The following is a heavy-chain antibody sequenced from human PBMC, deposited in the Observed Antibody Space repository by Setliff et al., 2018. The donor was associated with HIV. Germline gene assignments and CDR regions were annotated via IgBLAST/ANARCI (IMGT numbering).Heavy chain of an antibody. CDR3: AKGYRRSSGWPEYYYYAMDV. V-gene: IGHV4-59*03. J-gene: IGHJ6*02. D-gene: IGHD6-19*01. CDR2: IYHYGSP. Sequence: KTSETLSLTCTVSGGSISSYFWTWIRQSPEKGLEWIGYIYHYGSPNYNPSLQSRVTLSVDTSKNQFSLTLTSVTAEDTALYYCAKGYRRSSGWPEYYYYAMDVWGQGTTVTVSS. CDR1: GGSISSYF.